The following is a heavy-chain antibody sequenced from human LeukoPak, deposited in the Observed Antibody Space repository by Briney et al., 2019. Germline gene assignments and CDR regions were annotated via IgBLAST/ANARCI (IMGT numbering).Heavy chain of an antibody. Sequence: SETLSLTCTVSGDSISSGSYYWTWIRQPAGKELEWIGRVYKNGRTTYNPSLESRLTISLDTSKNQFSLELSSVTAADTAVYYRARGDCGIDCPKFNWFDPWGQGTLVTVSS. CDR3: ARGDCGIDCPKFNWFDP. CDR1: GDSISSGSYY. CDR2: VYKNGRT. V-gene: IGHV4-61*02. J-gene: IGHJ5*02. D-gene: IGHD2-21*02.